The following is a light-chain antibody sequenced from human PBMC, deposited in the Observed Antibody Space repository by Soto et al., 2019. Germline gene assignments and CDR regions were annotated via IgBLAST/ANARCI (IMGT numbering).Light chain of an antibody. V-gene: IGKV3-15*01. CDR3: QQYNNWPPT. Sequence: EIVMTQSPATLSVSPGERATLSCRASQSVSSNFAWYQQKPGQAPRLLIYGASTRATGIPARFSGSGSGTEFTLTISSLQSEDFAVYYCQQYNNWPPTFGQGTTVEIK. J-gene: IGKJ1*01. CDR2: GAS. CDR1: QSVSSN.